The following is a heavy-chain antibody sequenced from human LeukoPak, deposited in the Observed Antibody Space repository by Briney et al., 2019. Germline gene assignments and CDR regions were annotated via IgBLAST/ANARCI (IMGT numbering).Heavy chain of an antibody. CDR1: GYSFTSYW. D-gene: IGHD2-15*01. Sequence: GESLKISCKGSGYSFTSYWIGWVRQMPGKGLEWMGIISPADSDIRYSPSFQGQVTISADKSISTAYLQWSSLKASDTAIYYCGRQEYCSGGSCYTWFDPWGQGTLVIVSS. V-gene: IGHV5-51*01. CDR3: GRQEYCSGGSCYTWFDP. J-gene: IGHJ5*02. CDR2: ISPADSDI.